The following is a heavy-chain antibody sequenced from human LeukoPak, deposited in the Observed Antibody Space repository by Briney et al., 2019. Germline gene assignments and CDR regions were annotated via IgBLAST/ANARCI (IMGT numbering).Heavy chain of an antibody. CDR1: GFTFSSYA. J-gene: IGHJ3*02. Sequence: GGPLRLSCAASGFTFSSYAMNWVRQAPGKGLEWVSSIRQSGDITYYADSVKGRFTISRDNSKNTLSLQMNSLSREDTAIYYCVRRGGSDGWGAFDIWGQGTVVTVSS. CDR2: IRQSGDIT. CDR3: VRRGGSDGWGAFDI. V-gene: IGHV3-23*01. D-gene: IGHD5-24*01.